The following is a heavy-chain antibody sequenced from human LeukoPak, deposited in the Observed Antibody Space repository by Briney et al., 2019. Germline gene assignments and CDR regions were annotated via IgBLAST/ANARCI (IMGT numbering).Heavy chain of an antibody. J-gene: IGHJ4*02. D-gene: IGHD6-19*01. CDR2: ISYDGSNK. V-gene: IGHV3-30-3*01. Sequence: GGSLRLSCAASGFTFSSYAMHWVSQAPGKGLEWVAVISYDGSNKYYADSVKGRFTISRGNSKNTLYLQMNSLRAEDTAVYYCARDRWQWLDGGYFDYWGQGTLVTVSS. CDR1: GFTFSSYA. CDR3: ARDRWQWLDGGYFDY.